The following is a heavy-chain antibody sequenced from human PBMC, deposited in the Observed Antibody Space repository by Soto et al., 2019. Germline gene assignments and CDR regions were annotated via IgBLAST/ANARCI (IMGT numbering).Heavy chain of an antibody. Sequence: ASVKVSCKVSGYTLTELSMHWVRQAPGKGLEWMGGFDPEDGETIYAQKFQGRVTMTEDTSTDTAYMELSSLRSEDTAVYYCAATRSPKWLRTPPHHDYWGPGTLVTVSS. CDR3: AATRSPKWLRTPPHHDY. V-gene: IGHV1-24*01. CDR1: GYTLTELS. CDR2: FDPEDGET. D-gene: IGHD5-12*01. J-gene: IGHJ4*02.